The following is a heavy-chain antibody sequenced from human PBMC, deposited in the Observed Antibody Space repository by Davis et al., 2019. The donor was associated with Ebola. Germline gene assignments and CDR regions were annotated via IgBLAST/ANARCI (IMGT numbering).Heavy chain of an antibody. CDR1: GFTFGSYA. CDR3: AKDGPVPNYYHSSGYSLAIDH. V-gene: IGHV3-23*01. D-gene: IGHD3-22*01. Sequence: GESLKISCEASGFTFGSYAMTWVRQAPGKGLEWVAGITNGGDTSFYGDSVKGRFTISRDNFKNTLYLQMSTLRLEDTALYYCAKDGPVPNYYHSSGYSLAIDHWGRGTVVTVSS. J-gene: IGHJ4*02. CDR2: ITNGGDTS.